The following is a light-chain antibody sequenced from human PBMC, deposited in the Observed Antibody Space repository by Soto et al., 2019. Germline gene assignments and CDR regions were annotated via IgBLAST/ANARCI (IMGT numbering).Light chain of an antibody. Sequence: DIVMTQSPLSLPVTPGEPASISCSSSQSLLQSNGYNYLDWYLQKPGQSPQLLIYFGSYRASGVPARFSGSGSGTDFTLKIRRVEAEDVGVYYCMQSQQSPPTFGQGTKVEL. J-gene: IGKJ1*01. CDR3: MQSQQSPPT. CDR2: FGS. V-gene: IGKV2-28*01. CDR1: QSLLQSNGYNY.